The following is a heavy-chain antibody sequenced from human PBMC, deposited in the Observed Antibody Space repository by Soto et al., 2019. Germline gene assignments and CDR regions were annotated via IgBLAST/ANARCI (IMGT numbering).Heavy chain of an antibody. J-gene: IGHJ6*02. V-gene: IGHV4-34*01. D-gene: IGHD6-13*01. CDR2: INHSGST. Sequence: PSETLSLTCAVYGGSFSGYYWSWIRQPPGKGLEWIGEINHSGSTNYNPSLKSRVTISVDTSKNQFSLKLSSVTAADTAVYYCVWYRSYYYYGMDVWGQGTTVTVSS. CDR3: VWYRSYYYYGMDV. CDR1: GGSFSGYY.